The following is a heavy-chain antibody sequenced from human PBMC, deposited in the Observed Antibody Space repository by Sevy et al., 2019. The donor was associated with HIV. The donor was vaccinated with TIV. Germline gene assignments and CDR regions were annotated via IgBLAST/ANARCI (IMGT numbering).Heavy chain of an antibody. CDR3: ARDVPGGERLGQLSAYFDY. D-gene: IGHD3-16*02. V-gene: IGHV3-30-3*01. CDR1: GFTFTTYA. J-gene: IGHJ4*02. Sequence: GGSLRLSCAASGFTFTTYAVHWVRQAPGKGLEWLAVISFNGGNKFYADSVRGRFTISRDNSENTMYLQMNSLRVEDTAMYYWARDVPGGERLGQLSAYFDYWGQGTLVTVSS. CDR2: ISFNGGNK.